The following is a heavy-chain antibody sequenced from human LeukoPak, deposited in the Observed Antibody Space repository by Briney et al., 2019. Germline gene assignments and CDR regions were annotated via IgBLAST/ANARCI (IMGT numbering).Heavy chain of an antibody. V-gene: IGHV4-4*07. CDR2: LSTSGST. CDR1: GGSFSGYY. D-gene: IGHD1-20*01. J-gene: IGHJ4*02. Sequence: SETLSLTCAVYGGSFSGYYWSWIRQPAGKGLEWIGRLSTSGSTDYNPSLKSRVTMSEDTSNNEFSLKLTSVTAADTAVYYCARDSMTGFDYWGRGTLVTVSS. CDR3: ARDSMTGFDY.